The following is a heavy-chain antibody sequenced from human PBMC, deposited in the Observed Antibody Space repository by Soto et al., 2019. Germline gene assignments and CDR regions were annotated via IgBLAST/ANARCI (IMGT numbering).Heavy chain of an antibody. D-gene: IGHD1-26*01. Sequence: QVQLQESGPGLVKPSDTLSLTCAVSGYSISSSNWWGWIRQPPGKGLEWIGYIYYSGTTYYNPSLKTRVTMSVDTSKNQFSLKLTSVTAVDTAVYYCASREIQGPIDYWGQGTLVTVSS. V-gene: IGHV4-28*01. CDR2: IYYSGTT. CDR3: ASREIQGPIDY. CDR1: GYSISSSNW. J-gene: IGHJ4*02.